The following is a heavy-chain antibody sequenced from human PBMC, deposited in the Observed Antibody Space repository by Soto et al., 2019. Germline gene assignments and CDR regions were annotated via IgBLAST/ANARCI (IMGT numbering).Heavy chain of an antibody. Sequence: GGSLRLSCAASGFTFSSYSMNWVRQAPGKGLEWVSYISSSSSTIYYADSVKGRFTISRDNAKNSLYLQMNSLRAEDTAVYYCARDKAARGPRYYFDYWGQGTLVTVSS. CDR2: ISSSSSTI. CDR3: ARDKAARGPRYYFDY. V-gene: IGHV3-48*01. D-gene: IGHD6-6*01. J-gene: IGHJ4*02. CDR1: GFTFSSYS.